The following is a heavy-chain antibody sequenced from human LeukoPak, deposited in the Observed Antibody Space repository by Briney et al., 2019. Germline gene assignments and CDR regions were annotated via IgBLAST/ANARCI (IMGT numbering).Heavy chain of an antibody. Sequence: SETLSLTCAVYGGSFSGYYWSWIRQPPGKGLEWIGEINHSGSTNYNSPLKSRVTISVDTSKNQFSLKLSSVTAADTAVYYCARWLPPNYWGQGTLVTVSS. V-gene: IGHV4-34*01. CDR2: INHSGST. J-gene: IGHJ4*02. CDR3: ARWLPPNY. D-gene: IGHD5-12*01. CDR1: GGSFSGYY.